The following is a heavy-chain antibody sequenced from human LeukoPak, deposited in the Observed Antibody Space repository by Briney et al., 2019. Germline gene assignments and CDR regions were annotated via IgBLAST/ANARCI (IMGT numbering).Heavy chain of an antibody. CDR1: GFTFSSYA. J-gene: IGHJ6*03. Sequence: PGGSLRLSCAASGFTFSSYAMGCVRHAPGKGLEWVSAISGRGGSPYYADPAKGRFTISRENSKNTSYRKMNRRAAEARAGFSVAKYGSGSRRDYMDVWPKGTRVSVFS. D-gene: IGHD3-10*01. V-gene: IGHV3-23*01. CDR2: ISGRGGSP. CDR3: AKYGSGSRRDYMDV.